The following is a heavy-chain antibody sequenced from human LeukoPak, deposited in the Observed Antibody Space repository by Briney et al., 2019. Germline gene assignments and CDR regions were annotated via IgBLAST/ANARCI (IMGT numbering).Heavy chain of an antibody. CDR2: ISSSSSYI. Sequence: GGPLRLSCAASGFTFSSYSVTWVRQAPGKGLEWVSSISSSSSYIYYADSVKGRFTISRDNAKNSLYLQMNSLRAEDTAVYYCTTTLIYFDYWGQGTLVTVSS. V-gene: IGHV3-21*01. D-gene: IGHD2-8*01. J-gene: IGHJ4*02. CDR3: TTTLIYFDY. CDR1: GFTFSSYS.